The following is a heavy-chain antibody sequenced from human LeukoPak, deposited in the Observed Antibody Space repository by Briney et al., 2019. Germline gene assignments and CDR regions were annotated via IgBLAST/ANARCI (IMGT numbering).Heavy chain of an antibody. CDR2: IWYDGRNK. Sequence: PGGSLRLSCTVSGFTFSNACMHWVRQAPGKGLEWVAVIWYDGRNKYYSDSVRGRFTLPRDNSKHSLYLQMNRLRAEDTAVYYCARGYDYGDYGVVEWGQGTLVTVSS. J-gene: IGHJ4*02. CDR1: GFTFSNAC. CDR3: ARGYDYGDYGVVE. D-gene: IGHD4-17*01. V-gene: IGHV3-33*08.